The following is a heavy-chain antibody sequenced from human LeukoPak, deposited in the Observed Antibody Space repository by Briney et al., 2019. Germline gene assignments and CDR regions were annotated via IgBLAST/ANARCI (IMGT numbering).Heavy chain of an antibody. D-gene: IGHD3-10*01. Sequence: TGGSLRLSCAASGFTVSSNYMSWVRQAPGKGLEWASVVYSGGTTYYADSVKGRFTISRDNSKNTLYLQMNSLRAEDTAVYYCARALTLYDSGNTNYMDVWGRGTTVTVSS. CDR1: GFTVSSNY. V-gene: IGHV3-53*01. CDR2: VYSGGTT. J-gene: IGHJ6*03. CDR3: ARALTLYDSGNTNYMDV.